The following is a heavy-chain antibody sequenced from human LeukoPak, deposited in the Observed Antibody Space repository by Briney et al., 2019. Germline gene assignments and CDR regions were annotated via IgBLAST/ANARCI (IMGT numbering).Heavy chain of an antibody. D-gene: IGHD3-10*01. V-gene: IGHV3-30*04. CDR3: ARPNYYGSGSYYFCVGS. J-gene: IGHJ5*02. CDR1: GFTFSSYA. Sequence: PGGSLRLSCAASGFTFSSYAMHWVRQAPGKGLEWVAVISYDGSNKYYADSVKGRFTISRDNSKNTLYLQMNSLRAEDTAVYYCARPNYYGSGSYYFCVGSWGQGTLVTVSS. CDR2: ISYDGSNK.